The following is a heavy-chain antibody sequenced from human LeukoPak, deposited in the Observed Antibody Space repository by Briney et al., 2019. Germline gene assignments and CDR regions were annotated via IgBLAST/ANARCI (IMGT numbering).Heavy chain of an antibody. D-gene: IGHD3-22*01. J-gene: IGHJ4*02. V-gene: IGHV1-18*01. Sequence: GASVKVSCKASGYSFNTYGITWLRQAPGQGLEWMGWTSVYNGNTIYAQNVQGRVTMTTDTSTSTAYMELRSLRSDDTAVYYCARAYYYDSSGYYGGYDYWGQGTLVTVSS. CDR3: ARAYYYDSSGYYGGYDY. CDR2: TSVYNGNT. CDR1: GYSFNTYG.